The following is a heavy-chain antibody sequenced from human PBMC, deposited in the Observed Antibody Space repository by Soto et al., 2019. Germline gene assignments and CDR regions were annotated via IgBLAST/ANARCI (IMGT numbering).Heavy chain of an antibody. V-gene: IGHV3-30-3*01. D-gene: IGHD3-10*01. CDR3: ARGAVLYY. CDR1: GFTFSSYA. Sequence: QVQLVESGGGVVQPGRSLRLSCAASGFTFSSYAMHWVRQAPGKGLEWVAVISYDGSNKYYADSVKGRFTISRDNSKNTLYLQMNSLRAEDTAVYYCARGAVLYYWGQGTLVTVSS. CDR2: ISYDGSNK. J-gene: IGHJ4*02.